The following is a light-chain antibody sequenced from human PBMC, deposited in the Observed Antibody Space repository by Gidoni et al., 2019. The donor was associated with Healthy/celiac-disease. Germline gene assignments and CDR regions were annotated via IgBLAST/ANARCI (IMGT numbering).Light chain of an antibody. CDR3: QSADSRGTWV. V-gene: IGLV3-25*03. CDR1: ALPKQY. CDR2: KDS. J-gene: IGLJ3*02. Sequence: YDLTQPPSVFVSPAQTARIPCSGDALPKQYAYWYQQKPGQAPGLVIYKDSERPSGIPERFSGSSSGTTVTLTISGVQAEDEADYYCQSADSRGTWVFGGGTKLTV.